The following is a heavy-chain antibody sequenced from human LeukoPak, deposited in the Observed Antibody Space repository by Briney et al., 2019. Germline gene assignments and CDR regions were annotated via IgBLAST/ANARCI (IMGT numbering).Heavy chain of an antibody. J-gene: IGHJ3*02. CDR3: AKDRIWSGYYTDAFDI. CDR1: GFTFSSYG. CDR2: IWYDGSNK. V-gene: IGHV3-33*06. Sequence: PGRSLRLSCAASGFTFSSYGMHWVRQAPGKGLEWVAVIWYDGSNKYYADSVKGRFTISRDNSKNTLYLQMNSLRAEDTAVYYCAKDRIWSGYYTDAFDIWGQGTMVTVSS. D-gene: IGHD3-3*01.